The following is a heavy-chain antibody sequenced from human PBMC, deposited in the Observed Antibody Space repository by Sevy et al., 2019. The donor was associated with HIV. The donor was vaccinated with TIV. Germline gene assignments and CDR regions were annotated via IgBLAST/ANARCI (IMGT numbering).Heavy chain of an antibody. CDR3: ARAPLVPAAADY. CDR1: GFTFNSYW. V-gene: IGHV3-7*01. J-gene: IGHJ4*02. CDR2: IKQDGSET. D-gene: IGHD2-2*01. Sequence: GGSLRLSCAASGFTFNSYWMSWVRQAPGKGLEWLANIKQDGSETKYMDSVKRRFTISRDNAKNSLYLQMNSLRAEDTAVYYCARAPLVPAAADYWGQGILVTVSS.